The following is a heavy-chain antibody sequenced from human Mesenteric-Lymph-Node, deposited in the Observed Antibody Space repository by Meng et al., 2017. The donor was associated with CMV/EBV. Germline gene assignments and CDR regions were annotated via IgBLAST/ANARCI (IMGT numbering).Heavy chain of an antibody. CDR3: VLVWGYQLLTKGGPYNWNR. CDR2: VYPGDSDT. D-gene: IGHD2-2*01. CDR1: GYSFTTYW. V-gene: IGHV5-51*01. Sequence: GESLKISCKASGYSFTTYWLGWVRQMPGKGLEWMGAVYPGDSDTRYNPSFQGQVTISADKSITTAYLQWSSLKASDTGMYYCVLVWGYQLLTKGGPYNWNRWGQGTLVTVSS. J-gene: IGHJ5*02.